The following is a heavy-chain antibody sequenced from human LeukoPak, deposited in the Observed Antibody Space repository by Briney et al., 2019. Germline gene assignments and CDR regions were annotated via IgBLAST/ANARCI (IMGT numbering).Heavy chain of an antibody. Sequence: PVGSLRLSCAASGLTFSRHDMHWVRQVTGKGLEWVSAIGTLADTFYSDSVKGRFTISRENAKNSLYLQMNSLRAGDTAVYYCATGRSSGWSYAFDIWGRGTMVTVSS. J-gene: IGHJ3*02. D-gene: IGHD6-19*01. V-gene: IGHV3-13*01. CDR3: ATGRSSGWSYAFDI. CDR2: IGTLADT. CDR1: GLTFSRHD.